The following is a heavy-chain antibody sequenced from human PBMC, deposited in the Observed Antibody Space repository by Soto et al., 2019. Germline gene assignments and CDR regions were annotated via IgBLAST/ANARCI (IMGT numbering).Heavy chain of an antibody. Sequence: QVQLVESGGGVGQPGRSLRLSCTGSGFTFSNNGMHWVRQAPGKGLEWVAFMSYDGSEKFYGDSVKGRFTISRDNSERTLYLHMSSLRGDDTAVYYCAIVRVKDSSLDYWGQGTLVTVSS. CDR2: MSYDGSEK. J-gene: IGHJ4*02. CDR1: GFTFSNNG. CDR3: AIVRVKDSSLDY. V-gene: IGHV3-30*03. D-gene: IGHD3-10*02.